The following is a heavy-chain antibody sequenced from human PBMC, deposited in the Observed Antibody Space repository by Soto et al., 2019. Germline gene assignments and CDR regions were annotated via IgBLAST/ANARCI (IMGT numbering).Heavy chain of an antibody. CDR3: ARALLHREYAAGHRADYFPH. CDR1: GYTFTGYY. CDR2: ITPNSGGT. Sequence: QVQLVQSGSEVKKPGASVKVSCKASGYTFTGYYMHWVRQTPGTGLEWMGWITPNSGGTNYAQQFQGRVTMTRDTSISTASMELSRLRSDATSVYYCARALLHREYAAGHRADYFPHRGQGTLVTVSS. D-gene: IGHD2-8*01. J-gene: IGHJ1*01. V-gene: IGHV1-2*02.